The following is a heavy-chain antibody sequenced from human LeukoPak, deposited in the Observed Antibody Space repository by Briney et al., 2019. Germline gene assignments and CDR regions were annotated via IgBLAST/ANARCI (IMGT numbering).Heavy chain of an antibody. CDR1: GGSISSYY. CDR3: ASGLRDGYNLDH. D-gene: IGHD5-24*01. CDR2: IYYSGST. Sequence: SETLSLTCTVSGGSISSYYWSWIRQPPGKGLEWIGYIYYSGSTNYNPSLKSRVTISVDTSKNQFSLKLSSVTAADTAVYYCASGLRDGYNLDHWGQGTLVTVSS. J-gene: IGHJ4*02. V-gene: IGHV4-59*01.